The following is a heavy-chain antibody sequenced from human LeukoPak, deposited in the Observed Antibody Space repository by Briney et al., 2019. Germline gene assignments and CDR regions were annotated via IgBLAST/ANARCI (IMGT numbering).Heavy chain of an antibody. D-gene: IGHD5-18*01. CDR1: GGSFRSGDYY. V-gene: IGHV4-30-4*01. Sequence: SETLSLTCTVSGGSFRSGDYYWSWIRQPPGRGLEWIGYIYYTGSTDYSPSLESRVTTSIDMSKNQFSLKLSSVTAADTAVYYCAKAVGYSYGYDDAFDIWGQGTMVTVSS. CDR3: AKAVGYSYGYDDAFDI. CDR2: IYYTGST. J-gene: IGHJ3*02.